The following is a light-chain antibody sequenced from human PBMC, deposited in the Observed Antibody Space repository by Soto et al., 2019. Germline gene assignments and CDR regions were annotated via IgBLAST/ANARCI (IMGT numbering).Light chain of an antibody. CDR3: QSYDSSLSGVL. CDR1: TSNTGAGYG. V-gene: IGLV1-40*01. J-gene: IGLJ2*01. Sequence: QSVLTQPPSVSGAPGQRVTIPCTGSTSNTGAGYGVHWYQHLPGTAPKLLIYGNSNRPSGVPDRFSGSKSGTSASLAITGLQAEDEADYYCQSYDSSLSGVLFGGGTKLTVL. CDR2: GNS.